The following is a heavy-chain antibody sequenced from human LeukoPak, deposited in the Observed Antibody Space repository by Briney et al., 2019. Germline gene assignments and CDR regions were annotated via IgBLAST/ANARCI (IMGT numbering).Heavy chain of an antibody. CDR1: GGTFSSYA. CDR2: IIPIFGTA. Sequence: SVKVSCKASGGTFSSYASSWVRQAPGQGLEWMGGIIPIFGTANYAQKFQGRVTITTDESTSTAYMELSSLRSEDTAVYYCARQGHGGYSYGGEFDYWGQGTLVTVSS. CDR3: ARQGHGGYSYGGEFDY. J-gene: IGHJ4*02. V-gene: IGHV1-69*05. D-gene: IGHD5-18*01.